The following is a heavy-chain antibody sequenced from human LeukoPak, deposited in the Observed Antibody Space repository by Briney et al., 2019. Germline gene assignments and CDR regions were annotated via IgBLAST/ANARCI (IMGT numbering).Heavy chain of an antibody. D-gene: IGHD3-9*01. CDR2: ISYDGSNK. Sequence: GGSLRLSCAASGFTFSSYAMHWVRQAPGKGLEWVAVISYDGSNKYYADSVKGRFTISRDNSKNTLYLQMNSLRAEDTAVYYCARGGVRSPEIMYYDILTGYLTYYFDYWGQGTLVTVSS. CDR3: ARGGVRSPEIMYYDILTGYLTYYFDY. V-gene: IGHV3-30-3*01. J-gene: IGHJ4*02. CDR1: GFTFSSYA.